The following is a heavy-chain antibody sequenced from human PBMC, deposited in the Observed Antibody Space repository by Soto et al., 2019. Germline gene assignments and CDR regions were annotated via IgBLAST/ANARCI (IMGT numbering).Heavy chain of an antibody. J-gene: IGHJ4*02. V-gene: IGHV3-48*02. CDR1: GFTFSSHA. Sequence: EVQLVESGGGLVQPGGSLKLSCAVSGFTFSSHAMNWVRQAPGKGLEWVAYIHGTRSIIYYADSVKGRFTISRDNAKNSLYLQMDSLGDEDTALYYCARDAWNADYDYWGQGTLVTVSS. CDR2: IHGTRSII. D-gene: IGHD1-1*01. CDR3: ARDAWNADYDY.